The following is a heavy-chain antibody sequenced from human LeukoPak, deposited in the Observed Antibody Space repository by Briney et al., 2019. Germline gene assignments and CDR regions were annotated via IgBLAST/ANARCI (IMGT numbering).Heavy chain of an antibody. CDR1: GFTFSSYE. CDR2: ISSSGSTI. D-gene: IGHD6-6*01. Sequence: GGSLRLSCAASGFTFSSYEMNWVRQASGKALEWVSYISSSGSTIYYADSVKGRFTISRDNAKNSLYLQMDSLRAEDTAVYYCARGPSSPLTHWGQGTLVTVSS. V-gene: IGHV3-48*03. J-gene: IGHJ4*02. CDR3: ARGPSSPLTH.